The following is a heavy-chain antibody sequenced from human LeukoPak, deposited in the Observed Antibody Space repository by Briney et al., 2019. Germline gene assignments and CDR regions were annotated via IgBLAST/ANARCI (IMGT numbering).Heavy chain of an antibody. V-gene: IGHV1-8*01. CDR3: ARVDIAAAGTVGWFDP. J-gene: IGHJ5*02. CDR1: GYTFTSYD. D-gene: IGHD6-13*01. Sequence: GASVKVSCKASGYTFTSYDINWVRQATGQGLEWMGWMNPNSGNTGYAQKFQGRVTMTRNTSISTAYMELSSLRSEDTGVYYCARVDIAAAGTVGWFDPWGQGTLATVSS. CDR2: MNPNSGNT.